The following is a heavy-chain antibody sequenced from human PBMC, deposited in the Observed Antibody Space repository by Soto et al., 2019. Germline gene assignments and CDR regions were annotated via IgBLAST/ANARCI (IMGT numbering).Heavy chain of an antibody. Sequence: PSETLSLTCTVSGVSISGGDDYWSWIRQPPGKGREYIVYICYTGITYYNPALKRRLTISVDTSKNQFSLKLTSVTAAHTAVYYCARAYGDYGDWFDPRGQGTLVTVS. V-gene: IGHV4-30-4*01. D-gene: IGHD4-17*01. CDR2: ICYTGIT. CDR1: GVSISGGDDY. J-gene: IGHJ5*02. CDR3: ARAYGDYGDWFDP.